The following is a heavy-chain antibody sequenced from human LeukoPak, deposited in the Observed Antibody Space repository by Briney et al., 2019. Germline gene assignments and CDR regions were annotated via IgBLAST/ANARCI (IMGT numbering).Heavy chain of an antibody. CDR1: GYTFTNYD. J-gene: IGHJ6*03. CDR2: MNPNSGNT. CDR3: ARGHEGYYYYYYMDV. Sequence: ASVKVSCKASGYTFTNYDINWVRQATGQGLEWMGWMNPNSGNTGYAQKFQGRVTITRNTSISTAYMELSSLRSEDTAVYYCARGHEGYYYYYYMDVWGKGTTVTVSS. V-gene: IGHV1-8*03.